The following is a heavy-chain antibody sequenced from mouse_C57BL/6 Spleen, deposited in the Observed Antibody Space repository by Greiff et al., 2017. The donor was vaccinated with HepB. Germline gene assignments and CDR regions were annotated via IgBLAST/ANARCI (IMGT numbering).Heavy chain of an antibody. D-gene: IGHD2-4*01. CDR2: INPSNGGT. V-gene: IGHV1-53*01. CDR3: ARFDYDVYCALDY. Sequence: VQLQQPGTELVKPGASVKLSCKASGYTFTSYWMHWVKQRPGQGLEWIGNINPSNGGTNYNEKFKGKATLTVDKSSSTAYMQLSSLTSEDSAVYYCARFDYDVYCALDYWGQGTSVTVSS. CDR1: GYTFTSYW. J-gene: IGHJ4*01.